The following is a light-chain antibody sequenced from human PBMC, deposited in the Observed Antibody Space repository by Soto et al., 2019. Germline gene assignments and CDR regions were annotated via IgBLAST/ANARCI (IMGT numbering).Light chain of an antibody. V-gene: IGKV3-15*01. CDR3: QQYNNWPFY. CDR1: QGVNTN. J-gene: IGKJ5*01. CDR2: DAS. Sequence: IVVTQSXGTLSFDMEDXXXXXXXVGQGVNTNFAWCQQKXGRSARLLIYDASXRGNGVAARFSGTGSETDFTLTISGLQSEDSAVYFCQQYNNWPFYFGQGTRMEIK.